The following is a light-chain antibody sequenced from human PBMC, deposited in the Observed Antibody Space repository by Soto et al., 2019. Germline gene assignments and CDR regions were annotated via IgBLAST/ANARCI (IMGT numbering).Light chain of an antibody. CDR2: KAP. V-gene: IGKV1-5*03. Sequence: DIQMTQSPSTLSASVGDRVTITCRASQSISSWLAWYQQKPGKAPKLLIYKAPSLESGVPSRFSGSGSGTEFTLTISILQPDDFATYYCQQYNSYSQTVGQGTKGDIK. CDR1: QSISSW. CDR3: QQYNSYSQT. J-gene: IGKJ1*01.